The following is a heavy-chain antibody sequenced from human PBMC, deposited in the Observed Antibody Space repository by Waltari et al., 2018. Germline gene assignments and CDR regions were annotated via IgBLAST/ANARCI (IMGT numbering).Heavy chain of an antibody. Sequence: EVQLVVAGGGLLRPGGSLRVLCAGSALTSRNAWMDWVRQAPGKGLEWVANIKPDGSERYSVDSVKGRFTISRDNAKNSVYLQMNSLRAEDTAVYYCSRSLDAWGQGTTVTVSS. CDR2: IKPDGSER. V-gene: IGHV3-7*03. CDR1: ALTSRNAW. J-gene: IGHJ6*02. CDR3: SRSLDA.